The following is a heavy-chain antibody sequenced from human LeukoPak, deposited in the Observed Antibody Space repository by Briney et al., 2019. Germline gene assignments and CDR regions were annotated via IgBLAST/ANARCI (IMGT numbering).Heavy chain of an antibody. Sequence: PGGSLRLSCAASGFTFSSYGMHWVRQAPGKGLEWVAVIWYDGSNKYYADSVKGRFTISRDNSKNTLYLQMNSLRAEDTAVYYCAKDGNSGYDFSYYYYYMDVWGKGTTVTVSS. CDR1: GFTFSSYG. D-gene: IGHD5-12*01. CDR2: IWYDGSNK. V-gene: IGHV3-33*06. J-gene: IGHJ6*03. CDR3: AKDGNSGYDFSYYYYYMDV.